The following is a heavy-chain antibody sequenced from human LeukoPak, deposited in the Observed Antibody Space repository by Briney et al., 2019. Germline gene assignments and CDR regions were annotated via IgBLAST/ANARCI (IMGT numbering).Heavy chain of an antibody. V-gene: IGHV3-23*01. D-gene: IGHD4/OR15-4a*01. CDR2: INGRGDST. Sequence: GGSLRLSCAASGFTFSSYAMSWVRQAPGKGLEWISGINGRGDSTVYADAVKGRFTISRDNFKSTLYLQMNSLRVEDTAGYYCAKDQGSGHGAYTWGTFDFWGLETLVTVSS. J-gene: IGHJ4*01. CDR3: AKDQGSGHGAYTWGTFDF. CDR1: GFTFSSYA.